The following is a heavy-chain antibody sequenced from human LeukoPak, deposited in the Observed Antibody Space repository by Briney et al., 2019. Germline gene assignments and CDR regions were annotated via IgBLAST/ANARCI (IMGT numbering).Heavy chain of an antibody. J-gene: IGHJ4*02. V-gene: IGHV3-23*01. CDR3: ARQYISGQWYFDY. D-gene: IGHD5-18*01. Sequence: GGSLRLSCAASGFTFSSYSMNWVRQAPGKGLEWVSTISRSGVATYYADSVKGRFTISRDNSKNTLYLQMNSLIPEDTAVYYCARQYISGQWYFDYWGQGTLVTVSS. CDR2: ISRSGVAT. CDR1: GFTFSSYS.